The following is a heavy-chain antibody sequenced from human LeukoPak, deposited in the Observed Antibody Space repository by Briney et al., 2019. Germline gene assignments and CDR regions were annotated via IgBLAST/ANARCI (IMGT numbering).Heavy chain of an antibody. Sequence: KASETLSLTCTVSGGSISSNNHHWGWIRQPPGKGLEWIGSIYYSGSTYYNPSLKSRVTISVDTSKNQFSLKLSSVTAADTAVYYCARHGERYSSSWPFDYWGQGTLVTVSS. CDR2: IYYSGST. D-gene: IGHD6-13*01. V-gene: IGHV4-39*01. CDR3: ARHGERYSSSWPFDY. J-gene: IGHJ4*02. CDR1: GGSISSNNHH.